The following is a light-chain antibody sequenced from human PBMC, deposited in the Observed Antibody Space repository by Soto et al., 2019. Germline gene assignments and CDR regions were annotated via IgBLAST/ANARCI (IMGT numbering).Light chain of an antibody. Sequence: QSVLTQPASVSGSPGQSITISCTGTSSDIGAYDYVSWFQQYSGKAPTLIIYEVRFRPSGVSSRFSGSKSGNTASLTSSGLQTEDEADYYCGSYASATLIFGGGTKLTVL. CDR1: SSDIGAYDY. V-gene: IGLV2-14*03. CDR2: EVR. CDR3: GSYASATLI. J-gene: IGLJ2*01.